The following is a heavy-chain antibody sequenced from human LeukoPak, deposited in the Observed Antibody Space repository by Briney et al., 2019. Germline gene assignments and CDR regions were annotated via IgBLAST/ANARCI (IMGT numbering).Heavy chain of an antibody. CDR1: GFTFSSCE. V-gene: IGHV3-48*03. J-gene: IGHJ4*02. Sequence: PGGSLRLSCAASGFTFSSCEMNWVRQAPGKGLEWVSYISSSGSTIYYADSVKGRFTISRDNAKNSLYLQMNSLRAEDTAVYYCARGDYYYSSGYYWIGLDYWGQGTLVTVSS. CDR2: ISSSGSTI. CDR3: ARGDYYYSSGYYWIGLDY. D-gene: IGHD3-22*01.